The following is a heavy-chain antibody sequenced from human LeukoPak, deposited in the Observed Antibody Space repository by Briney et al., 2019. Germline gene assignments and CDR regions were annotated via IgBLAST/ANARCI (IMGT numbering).Heavy chain of an antibody. D-gene: IGHD5-24*01. CDR3: ARGWLALFDY. CDR1: GFTVRSNY. V-gene: IGHV3-66*01. CDR2: IYSGGST. Sequence: GGSLRLSCAASGFTVRSNYMSWVRQAPGKGLEWVLVIYSGGSTYYADSVKGRFTISRDNSKNTLYLQMNSLRAEDTAVYYCARGWLALFDYWGQGTLVTVSS. J-gene: IGHJ4*02.